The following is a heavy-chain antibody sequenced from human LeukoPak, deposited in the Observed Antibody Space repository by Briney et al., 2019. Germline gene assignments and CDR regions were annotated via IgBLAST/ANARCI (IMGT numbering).Heavy chain of an antibody. V-gene: IGHV4-30-2*01. J-gene: IGHJ4*02. CDR1: GGSISSGGYS. D-gene: IGHD2-2*01. CDR3: ARDRPHGIVVVPYY. Sequence: SETLSLTCAVSGGSISSGGYSWSWIRQLPGKGLEWIGYIYHSGSTYYNPSLKSRVTISVDRSKNQFSLKLSSVTAADTAVYYCARDRPHGIVVVPYYWGQGTLVTVSS. CDR2: IYHSGST.